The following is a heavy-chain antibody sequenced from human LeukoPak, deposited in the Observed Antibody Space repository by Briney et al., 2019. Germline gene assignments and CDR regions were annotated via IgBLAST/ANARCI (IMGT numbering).Heavy chain of an antibody. D-gene: IGHD3-16*02. CDR2: IYYSGST. Sequence: SETLSLTCTVSGGSISSSSYYWGWIRQPPGKGLEWIGSIYYSGSTYYNPSLKSRVTISVDTSKNQFSLKLSSVTAADTAVYYCARRNYDYVWGSYRYPRGFDYWGQGTLVTVSS. CDR1: GGSISSSSYY. J-gene: IGHJ4*02. V-gene: IGHV4-39*01. CDR3: ARRNYDYVWGSYRYPRGFDY.